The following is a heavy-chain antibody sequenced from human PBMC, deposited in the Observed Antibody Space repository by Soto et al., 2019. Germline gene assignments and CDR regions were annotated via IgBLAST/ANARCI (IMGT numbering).Heavy chain of an antibody. J-gene: IGHJ4*02. CDR2: IIPIFGTA. CDR1: GGTFSSYA. CDR3: ATMGYYYDSSGYYYVFFFDY. D-gene: IGHD3-22*01. V-gene: IGHV1-69*19. Sequence: QVQLVQSGAEVKKPGSSVKVSCKASGGTFSSYAISWVRQAPGQGLEWLGGIIPIFGTANYAQKFQGRVTITADESTSTAYMELSSLRSEDTAVYYCATMGYYYDSSGYYYVFFFDYWGQGTLVTVSS.